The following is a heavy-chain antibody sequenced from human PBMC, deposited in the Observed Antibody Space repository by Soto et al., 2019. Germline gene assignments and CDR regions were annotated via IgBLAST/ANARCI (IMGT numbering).Heavy chain of an antibody. Sequence: ASVKVSCKVSGYTLTELSMHWVRQAPGKGLEWMGGFDPEDGETIYAQKFQGRVTMTEDTSTATAYMELSSLRSEDTAVYYCVTDFVVVGAPHHLVDYWGQGTLVNVST. CDR1: GYTLTELS. D-gene: IGHD2-15*01. J-gene: IGHJ4*02. CDR3: VTDFVVVGAPHHLVDY. CDR2: FDPEDGET. V-gene: IGHV1-24*01.